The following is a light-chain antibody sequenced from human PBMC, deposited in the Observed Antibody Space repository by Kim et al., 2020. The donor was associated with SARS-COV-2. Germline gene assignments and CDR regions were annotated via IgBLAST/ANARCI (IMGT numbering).Light chain of an antibody. J-gene: IGKJ4*01. V-gene: IGKV3-11*01. CDR2: DAS. CDR3: QQRSNWPLT. CDR1: QSVSSY. Sequence: LSPGERDTLSCRASQSVSSYLAWYQQKPGQAHRLLIYDASNRATGIPARFSGSGSGTDFTLTISSLEPEDFAVYYCQQRSNWPLTFGGGTKVDIK.